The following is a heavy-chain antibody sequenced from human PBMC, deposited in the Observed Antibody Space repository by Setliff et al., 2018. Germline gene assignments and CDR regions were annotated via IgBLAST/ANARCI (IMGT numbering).Heavy chain of an antibody. J-gene: IGHJ3*01. CDR2: INHSGNT. Sequence: SETLSLTCAVSGGSISSSDSNTNWWSWVRQPPGKGLEWIGEINHSGNTNYNPSLKSRVTVSVDKPKNQFSLKLSSVTAADTAVYYCARVEEFYYDMSGYYASDAFGLWGQGTMVTVS. CDR1: GGSISSSDSNTNW. V-gene: IGHV4-4*02. D-gene: IGHD3-22*01. CDR3: ARVEEFYYDMSGYYASDAFGL.